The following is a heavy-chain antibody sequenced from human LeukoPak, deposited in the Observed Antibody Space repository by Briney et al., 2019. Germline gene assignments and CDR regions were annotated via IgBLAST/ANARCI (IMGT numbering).Heavy chain of an antibody. CDR2: IWYDGSNK. D-gene: IGHD3-10*01. V-gene: IGHV3-33*01. CDR3: ARTYDSGSYYKSPFDY. Sequence: GRSLRLSCAASGFTFSSYGMHWVRQAPGKGLEWVAVIWYDGSNKYYADSVKGRFTISRDNSKNTLYLQMNSLRAEDTAVYYCARTYDSGSYYKSPFDYWGQGTLVTVSS. CDR1: GFTFSSYG. J-gene: IGHJ4*02.